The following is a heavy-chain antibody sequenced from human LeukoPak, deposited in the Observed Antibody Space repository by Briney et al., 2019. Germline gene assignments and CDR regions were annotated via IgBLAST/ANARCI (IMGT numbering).Heavy chain of an antibody. D-gene: IGHD3-10*01. Sequence: GGSLRLSCAASGFTFSSYSMNWVRQAPGKGLEWVSSISSSSSYIYYADSVKGRFTISRDNAKNSLYLQMNSLRAEDTAVYYCARVMVRATSLDYWGQGTLVTASS. CDR3: ARVMVRATSLDY. J-gene: IGHJ4*02. CDR1: GFTFSSYS. CDR2: ISSSSSYI. V-gene: IGHV3-21*01.